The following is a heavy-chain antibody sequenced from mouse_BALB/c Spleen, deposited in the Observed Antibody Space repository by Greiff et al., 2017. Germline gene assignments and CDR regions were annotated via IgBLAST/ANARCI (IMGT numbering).Heavy chain of an antibody. Sequence: EVKLLESGPGLVKPSQSLSLTCTVTGYSITSDYAWNWIRQFPGNKLEWMGYISYSGSTSYNPSLKSRISITRDTSKNQFFLQLNSVTTEDTATYYCARSSYGKEYYYAMDYWGQGTSVTVSS. V-gene: IGHV3-2*02. D-gene: IGHD2-10*02. CDR2: ISYSGST. CDR1: GYSITSDYA. CDR3: ARSSYGKEYYYAMDY. J-gene: IGHJ4*01.